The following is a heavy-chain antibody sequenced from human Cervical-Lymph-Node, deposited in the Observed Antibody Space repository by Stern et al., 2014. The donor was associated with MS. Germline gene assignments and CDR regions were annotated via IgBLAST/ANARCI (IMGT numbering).Heavy chain of an antibody. CDR1: GYRFNSYS. J-gene: IGHJ4*02. D-gene: IGHD2-21*01. CDR2: INTDTGNP. V-gene: IGHV7-4-1*02. Sequence: VQLEESGSELRRPGASVKLSCKASGYRFNSYSINWVRQAPGQGLEWMGWINTDTGNPTYAQGFTGRFVFSLDTSVTTAYLHISSLEADDTAVYYCARDRVIDFWGQGTLVTVSS. CDR3: ARDRVIDF.